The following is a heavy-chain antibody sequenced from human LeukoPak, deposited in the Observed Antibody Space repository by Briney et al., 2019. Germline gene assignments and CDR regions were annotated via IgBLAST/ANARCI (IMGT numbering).Heavy chain of an antibody. CDR3: ARDPNLYSGTYDTY. J-gene: IGHJ4*02. CDR2: VWFDGSKR. D-gene: IGHD1-26*01. V-gene: IGHV3-33*01. CDR1: GFIFSNSG. Sequence: PGGSLRLSCTVSGFIFSNSGMHWVRRAPGKGLEWVAGVWFDGSKRYYADSVKGRFTISRDNPKNTLHLQIDSLRVEDTAVYYCARDPNLYSGTYDTYWGQGTLVTVSS.